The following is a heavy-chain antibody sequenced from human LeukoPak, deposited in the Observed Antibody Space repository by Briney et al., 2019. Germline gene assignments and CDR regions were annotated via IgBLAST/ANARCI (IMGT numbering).Heavy chain of an antibody. D-gene: IGHD3-3*01. J-gene: IGHJ4*02. CDR3: ARVESYYDFWSGYYQRGGDFDY. CDR1: GYTFTSYY. Sequence: ASVKVSCKASGYTFTSYYMHWVRQAPGQGLEWMGIINPSGGGTSYAQKFQGRVTMTRDTSTSTVYMELSSLRSEDTAVYYCARVESYYDFWSGYYQRGGDFDYWGQGTLVTVSS. CDR2: INPSGGGT. V-gene: IGHV1-46*01.